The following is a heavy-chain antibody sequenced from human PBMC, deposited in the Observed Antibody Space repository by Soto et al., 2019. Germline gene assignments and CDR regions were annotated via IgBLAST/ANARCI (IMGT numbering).Heavy chain of an antibody. CDR2: ISGSTRVT. CDR1: GFAFSSYA. CDR3: AKDRGFIDPFDY. Sequence: EVQLLESGGGLVQPGGSLRLSCAASGFAFSSYAMSWVRQAPGKGLELVSSISGSTRVTYYADAVKVRFTISRDNSNKALYLQMKTLRAEDTGVYHCAKDRGFIDPFDYWGLGSLVTVSS. V-gene: IGHV3-23*01. J-gene: IGHJ4*02. D-gene: IGHD3-16*02.